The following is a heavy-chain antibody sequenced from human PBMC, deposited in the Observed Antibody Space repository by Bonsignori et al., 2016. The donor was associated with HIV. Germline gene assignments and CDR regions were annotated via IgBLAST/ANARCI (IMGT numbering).Heavy chain of an antibody. Sequence: VRQMPGKGLEWVSLIYGGGNTYYADSVKGRFTISRDNSKNTVFLQMNSLRAEDTAVYYCARFSDLWGRGTLVTVSS. V-gene: IGHV3-66*01. CDR3: ARFSDL. J-gene: IGHJ2*01. CDR2: IYGGGNT.